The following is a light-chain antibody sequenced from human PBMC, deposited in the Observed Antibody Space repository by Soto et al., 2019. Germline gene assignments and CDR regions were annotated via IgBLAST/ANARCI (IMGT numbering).Light chain of an antibody. CDR3: QSADSSGTCV. Sequence: SYELTQPPSVSVSPGQTARITCSGDALARQFAYWYLQKPGQAPLLIIYKDNQRPSGIPERFSGSSSGTTVTLTISGVQAEDEADYHCQSADSSGTCVFGGGTKLPS. CDR1: ALARQF. J-gene: IGLJ2*01. V-gene: IGLV3-25*02. CDR2: KDN.